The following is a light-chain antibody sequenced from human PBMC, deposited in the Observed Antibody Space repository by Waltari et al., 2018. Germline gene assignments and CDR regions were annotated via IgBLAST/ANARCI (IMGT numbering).Light chain of an antibody. J-gene: IGKJ4*01. V-gene: IGKV3-15*01. CDR3: QQYNNWPLT. CDR1: QSVSSN. Sequence: EIVMTQSKATLSVSQGERATLSGRDRQSVSSNLAGYQQKPGQAPRLLIYGASTRDTGIPARFSVSGSVTEFTLTISSLQSEDFAVYYCQQYNNWPLTFGGVTKVEIK. CDR2: GAS.